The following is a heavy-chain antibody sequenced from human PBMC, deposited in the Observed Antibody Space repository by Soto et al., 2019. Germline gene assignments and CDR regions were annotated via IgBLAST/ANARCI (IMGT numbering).Heavy chain of an antibody. CDR2: IYHSGST. Sequence: SETLSLTCAVPGGSISSGGYSWSWIRQPPGKGLEWIGYIYHSGSTYYNPSLKSRVTISVDRSKNQFSLKLSSVTAADTAVYYCARAIGWFGELLGGYYFDYWGQGTLVTVSS. J-gene: IGHJ4*02. CDR1: GGSISSGGYS. D-gene: IGHD3-10*01. V-gene: IGHV4-30-2*01. CDR3: ARAIGWFGELLGGYYFDY.